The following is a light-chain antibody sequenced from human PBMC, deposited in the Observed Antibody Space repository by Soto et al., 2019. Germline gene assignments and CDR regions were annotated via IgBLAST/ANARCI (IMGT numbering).Light chain of an antibody. V-gene: IGLV7-43*01. J-gene: IGLJ1*01. Sequence: QTVVTQEPSLTVSPGGTVTLTCTSSTGAVTSDHYPNWFQQKPGQAPRSLIYSISNRHSWTPARFSGSLLGAKAALTLSGVQPEDEAEYYCLLYYSGVYVFGTGTKVTVL. CDR3: LLYYSGVYV. CDR1: TGAVTSDHY. CDR2: SIS.